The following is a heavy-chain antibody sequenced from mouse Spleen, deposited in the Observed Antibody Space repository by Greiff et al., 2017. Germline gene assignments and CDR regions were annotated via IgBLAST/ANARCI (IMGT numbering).Heavy chain of an antibody. J-gene: IGHJ4*01. V-gene: IGHV1-15*01. D-gene: IGHD1-1*02. CDR2: IDPETGGT. Sequence: VKLQESGAELVRPGASVTLSCKASGYTFTDYEMHWVKQTPVHGLEWIGAIDPETGGTAYNQKFKGKAILTADKSSSTAYMELRSLTSEDSAVYYCTRSGGRRMDYWGQGTSVTVSS. CDR3: TRSGGRRMDY. CDR1: GYTFTDYE.